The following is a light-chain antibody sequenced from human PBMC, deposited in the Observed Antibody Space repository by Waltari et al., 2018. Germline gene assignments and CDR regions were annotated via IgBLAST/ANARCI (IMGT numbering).Light chain of an antibody. V-gene: IGLV2-23*01. Sequence: QCALTQPASVSGSPGQAITIPRTGNRSDVGSYTRVSGYQQHPGKAHKHKILDDSKGPSGISRRFSGSQSGNTASLTPSGLQAEDEAAYYCCSYAGSVANYVFGPGTKVPVL. CDR2: DDS. CDR1: RSDVGSYTR. J-gene: IGLJ1*01. CDR3: CSYAGSVANYV.